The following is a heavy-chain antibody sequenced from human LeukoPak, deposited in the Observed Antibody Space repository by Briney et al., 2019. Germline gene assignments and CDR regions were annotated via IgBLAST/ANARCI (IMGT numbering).Heavy chain of an antibody. CDR1: GFTFSSYA. CDR3: AKVSRYYDSSGPVDY. CDR2: ISGSGGST. D-gene: IGHD3-22*01. Sequence: GGSLRLSCAASGFTFSSYAMSWVRQAPGKGVEWVSAISGSGGSTYYADSVKGRFTISRDNSKNTLYLQMNSLRAEDTAVYYCAKVSRYYDSSGPVDYWGQGTLVTVSS. J-gene: IGHJ4*02. V-gene: IGHV3-23*01.